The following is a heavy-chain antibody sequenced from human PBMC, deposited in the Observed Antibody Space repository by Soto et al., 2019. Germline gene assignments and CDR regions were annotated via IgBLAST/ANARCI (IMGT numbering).Heavy chain of an antibody. D-gene: IGHD6-13*01. Sequence: QVQLVESGGGVVQPGTSLRLSCAASGFSFSSYDIHWVRQAPGKGLEWVAVIWYDGSNKYYADSVKGRFIISRDNSKNTLSLQVDSLRAGDTAVYYCARGYSSSRDLGYWGQGTLVTVSS. J-gene: IGHJ4*02. CDR3: ARGYSSSRDLGY. CDR1: GFSFSSYD. CDR2: IWYDGSNK. V-gene: IGHV3-33*01.